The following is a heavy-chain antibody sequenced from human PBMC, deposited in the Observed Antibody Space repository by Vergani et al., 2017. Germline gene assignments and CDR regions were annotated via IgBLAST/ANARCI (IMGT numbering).Heavy chain of an antibody. D-gene: IGHD4-11*01. CDR1: GGSFSGYY. Sequence: QVQLQLWGAGLLKPSETLSLPCAVYGGSFSGYYWTWIRQPPGKGLEWIGEINHSGSTSYNPSLKSRVTISLDTSKNQFSLKLSSVTAADTAVYYCARSHTVTTSAFDIWGQGTMVTVSS. CDR3: ARSHTVTTSAFDI. CDR2: INHSGST. V-gene: IGHV4-34*01. J-gene: IGHJ3*02.